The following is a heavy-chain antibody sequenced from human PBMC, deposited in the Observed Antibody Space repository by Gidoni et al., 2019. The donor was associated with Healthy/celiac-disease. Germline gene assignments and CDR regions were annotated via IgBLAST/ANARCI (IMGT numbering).Heavy chain of an antibody. J-gene: IGHJ3*02. CDR3: ARDISGVDAFDI. D-gene: IGHD3-10*01. V-gene: IGHV3-21*01. CDR2: ISSSSSYI. Sequence: EVQLVESGGGLVKPGGSLRLPCAASGFPFSSHGMNWVGQAPGKGLEWVSSISSSSSYIYYADSVKGRFTISRDNAKNSLYLQMNSLRAEDTAMYYCARDISGVDAFDIWGQGTMVTVSS. CDR1: GFPFSSHG.